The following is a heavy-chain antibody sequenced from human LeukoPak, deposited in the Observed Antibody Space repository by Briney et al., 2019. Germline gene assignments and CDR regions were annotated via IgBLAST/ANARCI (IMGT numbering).Heavy chain of an antibody. CDR2: IYYSGST. CDR1: GGSISSYY. J-gene: IGHJ5*02. CDR3: ARGPIAVAVNNWFDP. Sequence: SETLSLTCTVSGGSISSYYWSWIRQPPGKGLEWIGYIYYSGSTNYNPSLKSRVTISVDTSKNQFSLKLSSVTAADTAVYYCARGPIAVAVNNWFDPWGQGTLVTVSS. V-gene: IGHV4-59*01. D-gene: IGHD6-19*01.